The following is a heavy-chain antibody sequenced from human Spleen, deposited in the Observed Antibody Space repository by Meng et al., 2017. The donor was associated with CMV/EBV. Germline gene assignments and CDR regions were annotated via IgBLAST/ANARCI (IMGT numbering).Heavy chain of an antibody. Sequence: GESLKISCAASGFTFNNAWMSWVRQAPGKGLEWVGRIKSKTDGGTTDYAAPVKGRFTISRDDSKNTLYLQMNSLKTEDTAFYYCSRVGIVGVTGYIDYWGPGALVTVSS. D-gene: IGHD1-26*01. V-gene: IGHV3-15*01. CDR2: IKSKTDGGTT. CDR1: GFTFNNAW. J-gene: IGHJ4*02. CDR3: SRVGIVGVTGYIDY.